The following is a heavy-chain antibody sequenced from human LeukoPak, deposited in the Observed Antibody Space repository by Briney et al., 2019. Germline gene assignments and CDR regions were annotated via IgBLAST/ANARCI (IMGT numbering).Heavy chain of an antibody. CDR2: TISDGTTT. CDR1: GFSLSSYW. Sequence: GGSLRLSCAASGFSLSSYWMNWLGQGPGKELVWSSRTISDGTTTSYADSVKVRFTISRDNVQSTQYLEMNRLRAEDMAVYYCTGGLYSGSASYYNVYWGQGTLVSVSS. CDR3: TGGLYSGSASYYNVY. J-gene: IGHJ4*02. V-gene: IGHV3-74*01. D-gene: IGHD3-10*01.